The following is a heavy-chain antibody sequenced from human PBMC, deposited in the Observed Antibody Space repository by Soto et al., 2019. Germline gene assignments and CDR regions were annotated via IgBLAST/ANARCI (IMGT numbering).Heavy chain of an antibody. CDR1: GYTFTGYY. Sequence: GASVKVSCKASGYTFTGYYMHWVRQAPGQVLEWMGWINPNSGGTNYAQKFQGWVTMTRDTSISTAYMELSRLRSDDTAVYYCAREFAYCGGDCYPRDAFDIWGQGTVVTVSS. V-gene: IGHV1-2*04. J-gene: IGHJ3*02. CDR2: INPNSGGT. D-gene: IGHD2-21*02. CDR3: AREFAYCGGDCYPRDAFDI.